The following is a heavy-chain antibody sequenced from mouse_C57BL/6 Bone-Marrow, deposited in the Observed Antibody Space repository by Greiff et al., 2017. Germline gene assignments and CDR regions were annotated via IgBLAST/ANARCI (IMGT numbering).Heavy chain of an antibody. CDR1: GYTFTSYW. J-gene: IGHJ1*03. CDR2: IDPSDSYT. V-gene: IGHV1-50*01. CDR3: ARPGYCDV. Sequence: QVQLQQPGAELVKPGASVKLSCKASGYTFTSYWMQWVKQRPGQGLEWIGEIDPSDSYTNYNQKFKGKATLTVDTSSSTAYMQLSSLTSEDSAVYYCARPGYCDVWGTGTTVTVSS.